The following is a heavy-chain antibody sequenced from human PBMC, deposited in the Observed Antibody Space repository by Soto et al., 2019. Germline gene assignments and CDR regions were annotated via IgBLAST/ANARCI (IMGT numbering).Heavy chain of an antibody. Sequence: QVQLVESGGGVVQPGRSLRLSCAASGFTFSSYAMHWVRQAPGKGLEWVAVISYDGSNKYYADSVKGRFTISRENYKNTLYLQMNSLRAEDTAVYYCARDGSYSGYDWLAAAGTGWFDPWGQGTLVTVSS. D-gene: IGHD5-12*01. CDR3: ARDGSYSGYDWLAAAGTGWFDP. J-gene: IGHJ5*02. CDR2: ISYDGSNK. CDR1: GFTFSSYA. V-gene: IGHV3-30-3*01.